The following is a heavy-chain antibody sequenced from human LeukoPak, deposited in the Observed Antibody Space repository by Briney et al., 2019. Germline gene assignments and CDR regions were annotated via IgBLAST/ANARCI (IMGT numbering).Heavy chain of an antibody. CDR1: GYTFTGYY. V-gene: IGHV1-2*02. CDR3: AREEDYDDAPRY. D-gene: IGHD3-22*01. Sequence: ASVTVSFKASGYTFTGYYMHWVRQAPGQGLEWMGWINPNSGGTNYAQKFQGRVTMTRDTSISTAYMELSRLRSGDTAVYYCAREEDYDDAPRYWGQGTLVTVSS. J-gene: IGHJ4*02. CDR2: INPNSGGT.